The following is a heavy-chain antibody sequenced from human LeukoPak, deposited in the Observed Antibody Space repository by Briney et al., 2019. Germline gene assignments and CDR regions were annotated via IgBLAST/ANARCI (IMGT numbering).Heavy chain of an antibody. J-gene: IGHJ4*02. CDR3: ARDFGGYSGYEDRGYYYDSRTPFDY. CDR1: GYTFTSYG. CDR2: ISAYNGNT. V-gene: IGHV1-18*01. Sequence: ASVKVSCKASGYTFTSYGISWVRQAPGQGLEWMGWISAYNGNTNYAQKLQGRVTMTTDTSTSTAYMELRSLRSDDTAVYYCARDFGGYSGYEDRGYYYDSRTPFDYWGQGTLVTVSS. D-gene: IGHD5-12*01.